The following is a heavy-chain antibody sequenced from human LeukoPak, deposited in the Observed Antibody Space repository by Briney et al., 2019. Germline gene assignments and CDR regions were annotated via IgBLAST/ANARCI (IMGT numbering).Heavy chain of an antibody. CDR2: IYYSGST. CDR3: ASHKNYYDSSGYYSPFDY. Sequence: SETLSLTCTVSGGSISSYYWSWIRQPPGKGLEWIGYIYYSGSTNYNPSLKSRVTISVDTSKNQFSLKLSSVTAADTAVYYCASHKNYYDSSGYYSPFDYRGQGTLVTVSS. V-gene: IGHV4-59*01. J-gene: IGHJ4*02. CDR1: GGSISSYY. D-gene: IGHD3-22*01.